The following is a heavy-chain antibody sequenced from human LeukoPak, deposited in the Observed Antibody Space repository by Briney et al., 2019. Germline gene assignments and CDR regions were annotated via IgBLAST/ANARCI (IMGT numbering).Heavy chain of an antibody. J-gene: IGHJ6*03. Sequence: PGGSLRLSCAASGFTFSSYAMSWVRQAPGKGLEWVSAIRGTGGRTFYVDSVRGRFTIYRGNSRNILCLEMTSLRAEDTAVYYCTSRRLTASLTMDVWGKGTTVIVSS. D-gene: IGHD4/OR15-4a*01. CDR3: TSRRLTASLTMDV. CDR2: IRGTGGRT. V-gene: IGHV3-23*01. CDR1: GFTFSSYA.